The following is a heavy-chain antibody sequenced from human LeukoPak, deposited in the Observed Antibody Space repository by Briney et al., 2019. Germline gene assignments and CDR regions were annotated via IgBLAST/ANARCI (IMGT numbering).Heavy chain of an antibody. Sequence: PSQTLSLTCALSGDTFSSNSATWNWIRQSPARGLEWLGRTYYRSKWLNDYAVSVKSRTTINPDTSKNQFSLQLNSVTPEDTAVYYCARGLVGATSAFHIWGQGTMVTVSS. J-gene: IGHJ3*02. V-gene: IGHV6-1*01. CDR3: ARGLVGATSAFHI. CDR1: GDTFSSNSAT. D-gene: IGHD1-26*01. CDR2: TYYRSKWLN.